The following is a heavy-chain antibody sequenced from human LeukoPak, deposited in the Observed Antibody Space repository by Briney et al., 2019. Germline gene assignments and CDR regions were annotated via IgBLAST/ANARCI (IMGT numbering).Heavy chain of an antibody. V-gene: IGHV5-51*01. CDR3: ARRVHSPDAFDI. J-gene: IGHJ3*02. CDR2: IYPGDSDA. D-gene: IGHD1-1*01. Sequence: PGESLKISCKGSGYSFTSYWIGWVRQMPGKGLEWMGIIYPGDSDARYSPSFQGQVTISADKSISTAYLQWSSLKASDTAIYCCARRVHSPDAFDIWGQGTMVTGSS. CDR1: GYSFTSYW.